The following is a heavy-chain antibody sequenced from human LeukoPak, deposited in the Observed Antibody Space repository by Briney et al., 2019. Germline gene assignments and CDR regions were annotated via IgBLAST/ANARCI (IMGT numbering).Heavy chain of an antibody. D-gene: IGHD3-22*01. V-gene: IGHV3-23*01. CDR1: GFTFSSYA. J-gene: IGHJ4*02. Sequence: GGSLRLSCAASGFTFSSYAMSWVRQAPGKGLEWVSAISGSSGGSTYYADSVKGRFTISRDNSKNTLYLQMNSLRAEDTAVYYCAKDPITMIVVVPDYWGQGTLVTVSS. CDR3: AKDPITMIVVVPDY. CDR2: ISGSSGGST.